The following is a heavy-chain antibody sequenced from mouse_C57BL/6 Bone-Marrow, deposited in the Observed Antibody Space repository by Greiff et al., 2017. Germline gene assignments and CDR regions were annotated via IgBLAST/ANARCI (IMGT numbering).Heavy chain of an antibody. CDR2: IDPSDSYT. J-gene: IGHJ2*01. Sequence: QVQLKQPGAELVRPGTSVKLSCKASGYTFTSYWMHWVKQRPGQGLEWIGVIDPSDSYTNYNQKFKGKATLTVDTSSSTAYMQLSSLTSEDSAVYYCARYGRRNDYWGQGTTLTVSS. V-gene: IGHV1-59*01. D-gene: IGHD1-1*01. CDR1: GYTFTSYW. CDR3: ARYGRRNDY.